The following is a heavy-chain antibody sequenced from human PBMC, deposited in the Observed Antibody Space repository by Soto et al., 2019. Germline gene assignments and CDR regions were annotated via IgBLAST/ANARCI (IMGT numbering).Heavy chain of an antibody. D-gene: IGHD2-2*01. CDR2: IWYDGSNK. Sequence: QVQLVESGGGVVQPGRSLRLSCAASGFTFSSYGMHWVRQAPGKGLEWVAVIWYDGSNKYYADSVKGRFTISRDNSKNTLYLQMNSLRAEDTAVYYCARDGDYCSSTSCYRYGMDVWGQGTTVTVSS. V-gene: IGHV3-33*01. CDR1: GFTFSSYG. CDR3: ARDGDYCSSTSCYRYGMDV. J-gene: IGHJ6*02.